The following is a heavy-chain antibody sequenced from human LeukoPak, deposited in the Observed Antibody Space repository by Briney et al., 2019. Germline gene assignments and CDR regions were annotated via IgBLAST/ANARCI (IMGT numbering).Heavy chain of an antibody. J-gene: IGHJ4*02. CDR1: GFDFSNYA. CDR3: ARDVARRVGVDF. V-gene: IGHV3-48*02. D-gene: IGHD2-2*01. CDR2: IGIIGTVS. Sequence: GGSLRLSCAASGFDFSNYAMNWVCQAPGKGLEWISYIGIIGTVSYYADSVKGRFTISRDSAKNSLYLQMNSLRDEDTAVYYCARDVARRVGVDFWGQGTLVTVSS.